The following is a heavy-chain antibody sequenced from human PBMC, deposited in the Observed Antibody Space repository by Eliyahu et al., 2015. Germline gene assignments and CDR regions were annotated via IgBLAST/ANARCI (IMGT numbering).Heavy chain of an antibody. CDR2: ITGTGDKT. CDR3: AKLTDS. Sequence: EVRLVESGGGLVQSGESLRLSCAAXGFTFSSSSMSWVRQAPGKGLEWVSSITGTGDKTYYIDSVKGRFTISRDNSKNTLYLQMNSLRAEDTAIYFCAKLTDSWGQGTLVTVSS. CDR1: GFTFSSSS. J-gene: IGHJ4*02. V-gene: IGHV3-23*04.